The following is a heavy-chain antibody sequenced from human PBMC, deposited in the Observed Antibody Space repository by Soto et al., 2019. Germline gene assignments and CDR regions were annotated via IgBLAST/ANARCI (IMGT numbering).Heavy chain of an antibody. V-gene: IGHV1-8*01. D-gene: IGHD2-21*02. CDR3: ARSIVVVTALDY. Sequence: ASVKVSCKASGYTFTSYDINWLRQATGQGLEWMGWMNPNSGNTGYAQKFQGRVTITRDTSASTAYMELSSLRSEDTAVYYCARSIVVVTALDYWGQGTLVTVSS. CDR1: GYTFTSYD. CDR2: MNPNSGNT. J-gene: IGHJ4*02.